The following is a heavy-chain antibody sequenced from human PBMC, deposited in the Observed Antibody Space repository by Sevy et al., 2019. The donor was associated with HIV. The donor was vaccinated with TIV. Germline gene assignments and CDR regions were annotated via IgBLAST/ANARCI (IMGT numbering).Heavy chain of an antibody. CDR1: GSAFSTHA. D-gene: IGHD1-26*01. CDR2: ISYEGTET. V-gene: IGHV3-30-3*01. CDR3: ARDGGYSIKWYPLY. J-gene: IGHJ4*01. Sequence: GGSLRLSCAASGSAFSTHAMHWVRQAPGKGLEWVAVISYEGTETFYAASVEGRFTISRDNSKSMLSLQINSLKPEDTAVYYCARDGGYSIKWYPLYWGHGTLVTVSS.